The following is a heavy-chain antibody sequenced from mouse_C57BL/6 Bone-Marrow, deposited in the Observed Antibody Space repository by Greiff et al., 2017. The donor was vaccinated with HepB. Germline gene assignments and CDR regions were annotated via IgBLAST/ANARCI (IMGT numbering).Heavy chain of an antibody. Sequence: VQLQQSGPELVKPGASVKISCKASGYAFSSSWMNWVKQRPGKGLEWIGRIYPGDGDTNDNGKFKGKATLTAVKSSSTAYMQLSSLTSEDSAVYFCARSRDSNYWYFDVWGTGTTVTVSS. J-gene: IGHJ1*03. V-gene: IGHV1-82*01. D-gene: IGHD2-5*01. CDR3: ARSRDSNYWYFDV. CDR1: GYAFSSSW. CDR2: IYPGDGDT.